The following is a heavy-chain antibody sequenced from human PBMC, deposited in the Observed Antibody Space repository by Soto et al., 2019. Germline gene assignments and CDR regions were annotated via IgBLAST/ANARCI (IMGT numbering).Heavy chain of an antibody. D-gene: IGHD3-22*01. CDR3: ARGQTDYYDKSGDYCLDY. CDR2: ISTYNGNT. J-gene: IGHJ4*02. V-gene: IGHV1-18*01. CDR1: GYSFITYG. Sequence: QVQLVQSGAEVKKPGASVMVSCKGSGYSFITYGMSWVRQAPGQGLEWVGWISTYNGNTKYVESLQGRVTMTTDTTTRTAYMELRSLRSDDTAVYYCARGQTDYYDKSGDYCLDYWGQGTLVTVSP.